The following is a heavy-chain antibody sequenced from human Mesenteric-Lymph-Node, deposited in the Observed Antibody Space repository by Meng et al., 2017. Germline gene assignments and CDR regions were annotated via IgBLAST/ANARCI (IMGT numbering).Heavy chain of an antibody. J-gene: IGHJ2*01. D-gene: IGHD1-26*01. CDR1: GGSISSGGYY. CDR2: IYYSGST. Sequence: SETLSLTCTVSGGSISSGGYYWSWIRQHPGKGLEWIGYIYYSGSTYYNPSLKSRVTISVDTSKNQFSLKLSSVTAADTAVYYCARDKAGIVLRYFDLWGRGTLVTVSS. V-gene: IGHV4-31*03. CDR3: ARDKAGIVLRYFDL.